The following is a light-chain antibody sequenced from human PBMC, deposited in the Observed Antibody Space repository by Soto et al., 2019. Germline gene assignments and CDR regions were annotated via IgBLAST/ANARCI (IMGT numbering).Light chain of an antibody. V-gene: IGKV1-9*01. Sequence: DIQLTQSPFFLSASVGDRVTISCRASQAIYSYLAWYQQKPGKAPKLLIFGASKLQSGVPSRFSGSGSGTEFTLTISSLQPEDFATYYCQQLISHPRTFGQGTKLEIK. J-gene: IGKJ2*01. CDR1: QAIYSY. CDR3: QQLISHPRT. CDR2: GAS.